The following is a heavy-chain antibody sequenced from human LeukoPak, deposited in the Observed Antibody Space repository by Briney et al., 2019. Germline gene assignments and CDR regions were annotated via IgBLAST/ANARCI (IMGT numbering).Heavy chain of an antibody. CDR1: GFTVSSNY. D-gene: IGHD3-10*01. Sequence: GGSLRLSCAASGFTVSSNYMSWVRQAPGKGLEWVSVFYSGGSTYYADSVKGRFTISRDDSKNTLYLQMNSLRPDDTAVYYCAREIEYYGSGSYYIGYWGQGTLVTVSS. J-gene: IGHJ4*02. CDR3: AREIEYYGSGSYYIGY. CDR2: FYSGGST. V-gene: IGHV3-53*01.